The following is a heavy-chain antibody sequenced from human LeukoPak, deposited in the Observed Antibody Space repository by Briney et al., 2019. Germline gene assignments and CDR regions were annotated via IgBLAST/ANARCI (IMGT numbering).Heavy chain of an antibody. Sequence: SVKVSCKASGGTFSSYAISWVRQAPGQGLEWMGGIIPIFGTANYAQKFQGRVTITAGESTSTAYMELSSLRSEDTAVYYCARVSDIVVVYAYYYGMDVWGQGTTVTVSS. CDR2: IIPIFGTA. D-gene: IGHD2-2*01. CDR1: GGTFSSYA. V-gene: IGHV1-69*13. CDR3: ARVSDIVVVYAYYYGMDV. J-gene: IGHJ6*02.